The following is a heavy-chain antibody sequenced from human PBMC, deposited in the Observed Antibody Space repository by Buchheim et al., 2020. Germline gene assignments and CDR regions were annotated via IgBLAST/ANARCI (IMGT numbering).Heavy chain of an antibody. D-gene: IGHD1/OR15-1a*01. Sequence: QVQLVESGGGVVQPGRSLRLSCAASGFTFSSYAMHWVRQAPGKGLEWVAVISYDGSNKYYADSVKGRFTISRDNSKNTLYLQMNSLRAEDTAVYYCARGEHGVYYFDCWGQGTL. V-gene: IGHV3-30*04. CDR3: ARGEHGVYYFDC. J-gene: IGHJ4*02. CDR2: ISYDGSNK. CDR1: GFTFSSYA.